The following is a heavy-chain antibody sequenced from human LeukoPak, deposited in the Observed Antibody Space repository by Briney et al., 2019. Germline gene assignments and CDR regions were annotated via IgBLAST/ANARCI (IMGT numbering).Heavy chain of an antibody. Sequence: SVKVSCKASGGTFSSYAISWVRQAPGQGLEWMGGIIPIFGTANYAQKFQDRVTITADESTSTTYMELSSLRSEDTAVYYCAYVVATALDYWGQGTLVTVSS. V-gene: IGHV1-69*13. CDR1: GGTFSSYA. CDR2: IIPIFGTA. D-gene: IGHD2-21*02. CDR3: AYVVATALDY. J-gene: IGHJ4*02.